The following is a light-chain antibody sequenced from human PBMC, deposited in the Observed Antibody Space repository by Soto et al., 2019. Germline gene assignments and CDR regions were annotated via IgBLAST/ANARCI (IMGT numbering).Light chain of an antibody. V-gene: IGKV3-15*01. CDR3: LQYNNRPT. CDR2: VAS. Sequence: EIVMTQSPATLSVSPGERVTLSCRASQSVNTNLAWYQQKPGQAPRLLMYVASTRATGIPARFSGSGSGTEFTLTINSLQSEDFAVYYCLQYNNRPTFGPGTKVDIK. J-gene: IGKJ3*01. CDR1: QSVNTN.